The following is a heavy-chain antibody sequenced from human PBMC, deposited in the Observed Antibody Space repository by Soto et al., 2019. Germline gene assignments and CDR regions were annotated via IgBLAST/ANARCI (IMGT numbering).Heavy chain of an antibody. CDR2: ISWNDDN. D-gene: IGHD3-10*01. CDR1: GFSLATHGVG. V-gene: IGHV2-5*01. J-gene: IGHJ4*02. CDR3: AHARLLWVGGYFDY. Sequence: QVTLKESGPTLVKPTQSLTLTCTFSGFSLATHGVGVGWIRHPPGEALEWLALISWNDDNRYSPSLKSRLTTANDTSKNQVVLTMANMDPVDTATYYCAHARLLWVGGYFDYWGQGILVTVSS.